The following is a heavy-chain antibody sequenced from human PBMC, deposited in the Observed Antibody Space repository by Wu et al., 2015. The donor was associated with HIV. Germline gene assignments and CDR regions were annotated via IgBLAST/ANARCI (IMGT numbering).Heavy chain of an antibody. Sequence: QVKLVQSGAEVKKPGASVKLSCKTSGKTFNTYHMQWVRQAPGQGLEWMGEINPRGDFSKYAQTFQGRVTMTKDTSTGTVYMGLNSLKTEDTAVYYCTRSLEVAGPDPYPFDTWGQGTLLIVSS. CDR1: GKTFNTYH. V-gene: IGHV1-46*02. D-gene: IGHD5-24*01. CDR3: TRSLEVAGPDPYPFDT. CDR2: INPRGDFS. J-gene: IGHJ3*02.